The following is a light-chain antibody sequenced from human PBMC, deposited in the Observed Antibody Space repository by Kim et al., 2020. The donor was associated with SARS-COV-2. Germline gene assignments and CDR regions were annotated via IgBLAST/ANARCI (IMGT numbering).Light chain of an antibody. CDR2: GAS. Sequence: EIALTQSPGTLSLSPGERATLSCRASQSVSSSYLAWYQQKPGQAPRLLIYGASSRATGIPDRFSGSGSGTDFTLTISRLEPEDFAVYYCQQYGSSPRTFGKGTKVDIK. J-gene: IGKJ1*01. CDR3: QQYGSSPRT. V-gene: IGKV3-20*01. CDR1: QSVSSSY.